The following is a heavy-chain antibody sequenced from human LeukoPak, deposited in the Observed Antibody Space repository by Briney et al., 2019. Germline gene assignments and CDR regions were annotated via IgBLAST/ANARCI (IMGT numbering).Heavy chain of an antibody. Sequence: GGSLRLSCAASGFTFRDYGMHWVRQAPGKGLEWVAFIRYDGSRIFYVDSVKGRFTISRENAKNSLYLQMNSLRAGDTAVYYCARAMGGGWLQPYGMDVWGQGTTVTVSS. J-gene: IGHJ6*02. V-gene: IGHV3-30*02. D-gene: IGHD5-24*01. CDR1: GFTFRDYG. CDR2: IRYDGSRI. CDR3: ARAMGGGWLQPYGMDV.